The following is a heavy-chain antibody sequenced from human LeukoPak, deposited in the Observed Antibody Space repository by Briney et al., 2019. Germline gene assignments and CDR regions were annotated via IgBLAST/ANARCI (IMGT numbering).Heavy chain of an antibody. CDR1: GYTLTGYY. CDR2: ISPNSGGT. Sequence: EASVKVSCKASGYTLTGYYIHWMRQAPGQGLEWMGWISPNSGGTNYAQKFQGWVTMTRDTSINTAYMELSRLRSDDTAVYYCARGKSRLLGDYWGQGTLVTVSS. V-gene: IGHV1-2*04. J-gene: IGHJ4*02. D-gene: IGHD7-27*01. CDR3: ARGKSRLLGDY.